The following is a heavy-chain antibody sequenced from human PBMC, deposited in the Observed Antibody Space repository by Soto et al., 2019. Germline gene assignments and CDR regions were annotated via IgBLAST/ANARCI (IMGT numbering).Heavy chain of an antibody. CDR2: ISSSSGYI. CDR1: GLTFSSYN. J-gene: IGHJ4*02. Sequence: EVQLVESGGGLVKPGGSLRLSCVVSGLTFSSYNMNWVRQAPGKGLEWVSSISSSSGYIYYTDSVKGRFTISRDNAKNSLFLQMNSLRAEDPAVYYCAVDSGVSSYFYWGQGTLVTVSS. V-gene: IGHV3-21*01. D-gene: IGHD2-15*01. CDR3: AVDSGVSSYFY.